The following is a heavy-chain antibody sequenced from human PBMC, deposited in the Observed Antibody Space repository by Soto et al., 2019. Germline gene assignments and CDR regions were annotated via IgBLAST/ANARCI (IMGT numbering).Heavy chain of an antibody. V-gene: IGHV2-5*01. Sequence: SGPTLVNPTHPLTRTCTFSGFSLSTSGVGVGWIRQPPGKALEWLALIYWNDDYRYTPSLNSRLTITKDTSKTQVVLAMTNMDPVDTGTYYCARFYCTGGSCANPTLFDYWGQGTLVTVSS. CDR3: ARFYCTGGSCANPTLFDY. CDR1: GFSLSTSGVG. D-gene: IGHD2-15*01. CDR2: IYWNDDY. J-gene: IGHJ4*02.